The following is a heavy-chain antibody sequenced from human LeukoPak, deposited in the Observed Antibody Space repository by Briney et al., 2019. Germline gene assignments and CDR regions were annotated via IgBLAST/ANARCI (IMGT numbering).Heavy chain of an antibody. CDR1: GASISNYY. J-gene: IGHJ5*02. CDR2: INHSGST. Sequence: SETQSLTCTVSGASISNYYWDWIRQPAGKGLEWIGEINHSGSTNYNPSLKSRVTISVDTSKNQFSLKLSSVTAADTAVYYCARGAGGWITGLNWFDPWGQGTLVTVSS. V-gene: IGHV4-34*01. CDR3: ARGAGGWITGLNWFDP. D-gene: IGHD1-14*01.